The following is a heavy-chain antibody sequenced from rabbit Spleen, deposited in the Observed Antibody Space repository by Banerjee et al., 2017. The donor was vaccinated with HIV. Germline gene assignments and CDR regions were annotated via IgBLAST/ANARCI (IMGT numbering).Heavy chain of an antibody. J-gene: IGHJ4*01. CDR1: GFSFSSSYW. Sequence: QEQLEESGGDLVQPEGSLTLTCTASGFSFSSSYWICWVRQAPGKGLEWIACIDTINIVTYSASWAKGRFTVSRTSSTTVTLQMTSLTAADTATYFCARDGNHAGYGYASFNLWGPGTLVTVS. D-gene: IGHD6-1*01. V-gene: IGHV1S45*01. CDR2: IDTINIVT. CDR3: ARDGNHAGYGYASFNL.